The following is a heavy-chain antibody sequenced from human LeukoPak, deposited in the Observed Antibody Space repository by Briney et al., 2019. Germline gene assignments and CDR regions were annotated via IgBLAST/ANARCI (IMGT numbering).Heavy chain of an antibody. Sequence: PGGSLRLSCAASGFTFSTYAMSWVRQAPGKGLEWVSAISGSGGGTFYANSLKGRFTISRDNSRDTLYLQMNSLRAEDTAVYYCAKSLTGYFRGFDFWGQGTLVTVSS. CDR1: GFTFSTYA. CDR2: ISGSGGGT. V-gene: IGHV3-23*01. J-gene: IGHJ4*02. D-gene: IGHD3-9*01. CDR3: AKSLTGYFRGFDF.